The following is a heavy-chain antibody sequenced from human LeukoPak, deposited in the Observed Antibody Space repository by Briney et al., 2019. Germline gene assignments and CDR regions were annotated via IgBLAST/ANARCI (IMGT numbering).Heavy chain of an antibody. CDR1: GYTFTVYY. V-gene: IGHV1-2*02. Sequence: ASVKVSFTASGYTFTVYYMHWVRQAPGQGLEWMGWINPASGATYYAQKFQDRVTMTRDTSITTGYMELSRLISDDTAMYYCASYYDSSGYHPSRFDYWGQGTLVTVSS. CDR3: ASYYDSSGYHPSRFDY. J-gene: IGHJ4*02. CDR2: INPASGAT. D-gene: IGHD3-22*01.